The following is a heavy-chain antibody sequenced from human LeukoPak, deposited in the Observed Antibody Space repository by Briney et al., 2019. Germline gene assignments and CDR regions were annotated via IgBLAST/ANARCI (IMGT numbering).Heavy chain of an antibody. CDR1: GGTFSSYA. Sequence: ASVKVSCKASGGTFSSYAISWVRQAPGQGLEWMGGIIPIFGTANYAQKFQGKVTITTDESTSTAYMELSSLRSEDTAVYYRATPGLWYYDSSGYPFDYWGQGTLVTVSS. D-gene: IGHD3-22*01. J-gene: IGHJ4*02. V-gene: IGHV1-69*05. CDR2: IIPIFGTA. CDR3: ATPGLWYYDSSGYPFDY.